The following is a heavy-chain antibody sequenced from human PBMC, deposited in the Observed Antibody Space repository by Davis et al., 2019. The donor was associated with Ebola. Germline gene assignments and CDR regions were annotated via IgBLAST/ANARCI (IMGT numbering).Heavy chain of an antibody. J-gene: IGHJ6*04. CDR2: ISYDGTNT. CDR1: GFTFSAYG. CDR3: AKDVRVNIAPGFRGDYYYYGMDV. D-gene: IGHD3-10*01. Sequence: LSLTCAASGFTFSAYGMHWVRPTPGKGLEWVALISYDGTNTYYADSVKGRFTISSDNSQNTLYLQMNSRRAEDTAVYYCAKDVRVNIAPGFRGDYYYYGMDVWGKGTTVTVSS. V-gene: IGHV3-30*18.